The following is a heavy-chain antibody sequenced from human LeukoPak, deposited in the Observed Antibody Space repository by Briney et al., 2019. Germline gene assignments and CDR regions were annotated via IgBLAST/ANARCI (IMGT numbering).Heavy chain of an antibody. J-gene: IGHJ4*02. D-gene: IGHD6-13*01. V-gene: IGHV4-39*01. CDR2: IYYSGSS. CDR3: ARHIAAAAYFDY. CDR1: GGSISSNSYY. Sequence: KPSETLSLTCTVSGGSISSNSYYWGWIRQSLGKGLEWIGRIYYSGSSYYNPSLKSRVTISVDTSKNQFSLKLSSVTAADTAVYYCARHIAAAAYFDYWGQGTLVTVSS.